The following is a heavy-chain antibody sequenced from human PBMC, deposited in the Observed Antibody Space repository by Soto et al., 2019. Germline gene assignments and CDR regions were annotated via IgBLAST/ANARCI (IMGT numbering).Heavy chain of an antibody. CDR2: HNGYNGQT. J-gene: IGHJ5*02. CDR1: ENTLSTYL. CDR3: AGPHDRAGLGT. V-gene: IGHV1-3*01. Sequence: SLKVSCKASENTLSTYLVHWVRQVHGQGLEWMGWHNGYNGQTEYSQKFQGRVTITRDTSAKTAYLELRSLTSEDTAVYYCAGPHDRAGLGTWGQGTLVTVSS. D-gene: IGHD1-1*01.